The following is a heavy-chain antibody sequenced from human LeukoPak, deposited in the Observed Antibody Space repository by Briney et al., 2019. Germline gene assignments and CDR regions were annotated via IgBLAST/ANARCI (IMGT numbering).Heavy chain of an antibody. CDR3: AKDQTDAFDI. J-gene: IGHJ3*02. CDR2: ISGSGGST. CDR1: GFTFSSYS. Sequence: GGSLRLSCAASGFTFSSYSMNWVRQAPGKGLEWVSAISGSGGSTYYADSVKGRFTISRDNSKNTLYLQMNSLRAEDTAVYYCAKDQTDAFDIWGQGTMVTVSS. V-gene: IGHV3-23*01.